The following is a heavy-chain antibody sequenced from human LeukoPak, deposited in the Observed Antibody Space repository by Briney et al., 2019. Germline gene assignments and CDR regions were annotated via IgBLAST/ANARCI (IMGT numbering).Heavy chain of an antibody. D-gene: IGHD3-10*01. Sequence: GGSLRLSCAASGFTFSSYGMSWVRQAPGKGLEWVSAISGSGGSTYYADSVKGRFTISRDNSKNTLYLQMNSLRAEDTAVYYCAKDFDHYGSGPNDYWGQGTLVTVSS. CDR3: AKDFDHYGSGPNDY. V-gene: IGHV3-23*01. CDR1: GFTFSSYG. J-gene: IGHJ4*02. CDR2: ISGSGGST.